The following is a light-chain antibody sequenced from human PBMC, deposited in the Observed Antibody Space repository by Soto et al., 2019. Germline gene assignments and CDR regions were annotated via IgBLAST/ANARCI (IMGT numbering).Light chain of an antibody. CDR1: QSVSSSY. Sequence: EIVLTQSPGTLSLSPGEGATLSCRASQSVSSSYLAWYQQKPGQAPMLLIYGASSRATGIPDRFSGSGSGTDFTLTISRLEPEDFAVYYCQQYGSSPLTFGGGTKVDIK. J-gene: IGKJ4*01. V-gene: IGKV3-20*01. CDR3: QQYGSSPLT. CDR2: GAS.